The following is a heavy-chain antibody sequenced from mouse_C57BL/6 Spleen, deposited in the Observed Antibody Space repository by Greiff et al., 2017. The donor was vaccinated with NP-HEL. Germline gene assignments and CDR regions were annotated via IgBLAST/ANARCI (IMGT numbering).Heavy chain of an antibody. Sequence: VQLQQSGAELAKPGASVKLSCKASGYTFTSYWMHWVKQRPGQGLEWIGYINPSSGYTKYNQKFKDKATLTADKSSSTAYMQLISLTYVDSAVYYCAREGVYYGSSPAWFAYWGQGTLVTVSA. CDR2: INPSSGYT. CDR1: GYTFTSYW. J-gene: IGHJ3*01. D-gene: IGHD1-1*01. V-gene: IGHV1-7*01. CDR3: AREGVYYGSSPAWFAY.